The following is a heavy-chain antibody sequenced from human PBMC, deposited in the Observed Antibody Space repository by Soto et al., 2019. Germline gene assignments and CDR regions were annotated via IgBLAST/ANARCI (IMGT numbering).Heavy chain of an antibody. D-gene: IGHD3-10*01. CDR3: ATGAYYYGSGGENWFDP. CDR1: GYTFTSYD. CDR2: MNPNSGNT. Sequence: QVQLVQSGAEVKKPGASVKVSCKASGYTFTSYDINWVRQATGQGLEWMGWMNPNSGNTGYAQKFQGRVTMTRNTSISTAYMELSSLRSEDTAVYYCATGAYYYGSGGENWFDPWGQGTLVTVSS. J-gene: IGHJ5*02. V-gene: IGHV1-8*01.